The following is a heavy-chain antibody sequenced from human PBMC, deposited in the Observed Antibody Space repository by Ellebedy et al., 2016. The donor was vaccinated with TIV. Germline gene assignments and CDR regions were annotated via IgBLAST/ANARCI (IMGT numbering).Heavy chain of an antibody. Sequence: PGGSLRLSCAASGFTVSSSYMSWVRQAPGKGLEWVSVIYAGGDTYYADSVKGRFTISRDNSKNTLYLQMNSLRVEDTAEYYCARNRGNHFDYWGQGTLVTVSS. CDR1: GFTVSSSY. V-gene: IGHV3-53*01. D-gene: IGHD1-14*01. CDR3: ARNRGNHFDY. J-gene: IGHJ4*02. CDR2: IYAGGDT.